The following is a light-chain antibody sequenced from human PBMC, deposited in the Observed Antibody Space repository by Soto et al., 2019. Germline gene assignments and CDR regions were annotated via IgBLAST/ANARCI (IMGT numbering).Light chain of an antibody. CDR1: SGHSSYA. CDR2: LNSDGSH. CDR3: QTWDTGIRVV. V-gene: IGLV4-69*01. Sequence: QPVLTQSPSASASLGASVKLTCTLNSGHSSYAIAWHQQQPEKGPRYLMKLNSDGSHSKGDGIPDRFSGSSSGAERYLTISSLQSADEADYYCQTWDTGIRVVFGGGTKLTVL. J-gene: IGLJ2*01.